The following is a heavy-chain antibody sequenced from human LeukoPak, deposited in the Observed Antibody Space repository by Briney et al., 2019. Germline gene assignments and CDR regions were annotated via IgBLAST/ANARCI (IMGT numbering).Heavy chain of an antibody. D-gene: IGHD3-3*01. CDR2: IIPILGIA. CDR1: GGTFSSYA. CDR3: AVWSGSNFIDY. J-gene: IGHJ4*02. Sequence: SVKVSCKASGGTFSSYAISWVRQAPGQGLEWMGRIIPILGIANYAQKFQGRVTITADKSTSTAYMELSSLRSEDTAVYYCAVWSGSNFIDYWGQGTLVTVSS. V-gene: IGHV1-69*04.